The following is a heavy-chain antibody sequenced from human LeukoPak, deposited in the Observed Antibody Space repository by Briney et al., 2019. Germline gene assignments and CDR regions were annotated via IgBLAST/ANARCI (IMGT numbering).Heavy chain of an antibody. Sequence: GGSLRLSCAASGFTFSSYAMHWVRQAPGKGLEWVAVISYDGSNKYYADSVKGRFTISRDNSKNTLYLQMNSLRAEDTAVYYCAKDLELHLSFFDYWGQGTLVTVSS. CDR1: GFTFSSYA. D-gene: IGHD1-7*01. CDR3: AKDLELHLSFFDY. V-gene: IGHV3-30-3*01. CDR2: ISYDGSNK. J-gene: IGHJ4*02.